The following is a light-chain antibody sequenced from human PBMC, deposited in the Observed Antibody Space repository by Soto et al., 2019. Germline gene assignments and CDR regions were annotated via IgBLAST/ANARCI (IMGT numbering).Light chain of an antibody. Sequence: QPVLTQPPSVSAAPGQKVTISCSGSSSHIGNNYVSWYQQLPGTAPKLLIYENNKRPSGIPDRFSGSKSGTSATLGITGLQTGDEADYYCGTWDSSLSAGRYVFGTGTKLTVL. CDR2: ENN. J-gene: IGLJ1*01. V-gene: IGLV1-51*02. CDR1: SSHIGNNY. CDR3: GTWDSSLSAGRYV.